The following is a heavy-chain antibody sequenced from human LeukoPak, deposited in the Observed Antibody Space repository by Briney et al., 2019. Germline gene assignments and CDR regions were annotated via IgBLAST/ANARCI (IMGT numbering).Heavy chain of an antibody. Sequence: GGSLRLSCAASGFTFSNAWMSWVRQAPGKGLEWVGRIKSKTDGGTTDYAAPVKGRFTISRDDSKNTLYLQMNSLKTEYTAVYYCTTDNYDPPHYFDYWGQGTLVTVSS. CDR1: GFTFSNAW. V-gene: IGHV3-15*01. CDR3: TTDNYDPPHYFDY. D-gene: IGHD3-22*01. CDR2: IKSKTDGGTT. J-gene: IGHJ4*02.